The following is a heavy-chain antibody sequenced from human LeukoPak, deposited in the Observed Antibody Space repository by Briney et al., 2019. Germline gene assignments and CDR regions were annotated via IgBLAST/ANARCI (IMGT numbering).Heavy chain of an antibody. CDR3: ASLDGMDV. Sequence: ASVKVSCKASGYTFTSYGISWVRQAPGQGLERMGWISAYNGNTNYAQKFQGRVTMTTDTSTSTVFMDLRSLRSDDTAVYYCASLDGMDVWGQGTTVTVSS. CDR1: GYTFTSYG. J-gene: IGHJ6*02. V-gene: IGHV1-18*01. CDR2: ISAYNGNT.